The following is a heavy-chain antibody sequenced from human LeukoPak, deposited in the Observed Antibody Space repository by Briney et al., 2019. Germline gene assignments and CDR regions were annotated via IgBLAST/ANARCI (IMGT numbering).Heavy chain of an antibody. CDR1: GFTFSNYG. CDR2: ISYDGTNK. V-gene: IGHV3-30*03. J-gene: IGHJ4*02. D-gene: IGHD3-9*01. CDR3: ARQGGDILTGYLDY. Sequence: GGSLRLSCAASGFTFSNYGMHWVRQAPGKGLEWVAVISYDGTNKYYADSVKGRFTISRDHSKNSLYLQMSSLRAEDTAVYYCARQGGDILTGYLDYWGQGTLVTVSS.